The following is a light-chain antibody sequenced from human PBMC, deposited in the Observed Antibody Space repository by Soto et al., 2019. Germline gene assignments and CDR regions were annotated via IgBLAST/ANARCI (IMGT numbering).Light chain of an antibody. J-gene: IGKJ1*01. CDR1: QSVSES. CDR2: DVS. CDR3: QQYDYSRT. V-gene: IGKV1-5*01. Sequence: DIQMTQSPSTLSASVGDTVTITCRASQSVSESLAWYQVKPGEAPKLLIFDVSNLETGVPSRFSGSGSGTEFSLTIRGLQPDDFATYYCQQYDYSRTFGKGTKGDI.